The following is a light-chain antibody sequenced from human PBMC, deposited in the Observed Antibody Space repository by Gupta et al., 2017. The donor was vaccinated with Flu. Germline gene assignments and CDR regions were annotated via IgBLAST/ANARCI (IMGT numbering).Light chain of an antibody. CDR3: QSYDSSLSGWV. Sequence: QSVLTQPPSVSGAPGQRVTISCTGSSSNIGAGYDVHWYQQLPGTAPKLLICGNSNRPSGVPDRFSGSKSGNSASLAITGLQAEDEADYYCQSYDSSLSGWVFGGGTKRTVL. V-gene: IGLV1-40*01. J-gene: IGLJ3*02. CDR2: GNS. CDR1: SSNIGAGYD.